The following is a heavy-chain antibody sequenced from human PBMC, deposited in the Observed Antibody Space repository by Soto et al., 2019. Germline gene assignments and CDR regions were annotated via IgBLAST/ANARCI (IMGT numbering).Heavy chain of an antibody. J-gene: IGHJ4*02. CDR2: ISYDGSNK. V-gene: IGHV3-30-3*01. CDR1: GFTFSSYA. D-gene: IGHD3-22*01. Sequence: GGSLRLSCAASGFTFSSYAMHWVRQAPGKGLEWVAVISYDGSNKFYADSVKGRFTISRDNFKNTLYLQMDSLGAEDTAVYYCARGLDTNGYYYPFDYWGQGTLVTVSS. CDR3: ARGLDTNGYYYPFDY.